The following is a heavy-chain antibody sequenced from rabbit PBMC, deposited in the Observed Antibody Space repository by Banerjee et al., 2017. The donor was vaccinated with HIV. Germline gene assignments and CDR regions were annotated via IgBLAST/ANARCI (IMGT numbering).Heavy chain of an antibody. V-gene: IGHV1S40*01. CDR1: GFSFSSNV. D-gene: IGHD4-1*01. Sequence: QSLEESGGDLVKPEGSLTLTCTASGFSFSSNVMSWVRQAPGKGLEWIGCMHTSSGSTWYANWAKGRFTISKTSSTTVTLQMTSLAAADTATYFCARDLAGVIGWNFGLWGPGTLVTVS. CDR3: ARDLAGVIGWNFGL. J-gene: IGHJ4*01. CDR2: MHTSSGST.